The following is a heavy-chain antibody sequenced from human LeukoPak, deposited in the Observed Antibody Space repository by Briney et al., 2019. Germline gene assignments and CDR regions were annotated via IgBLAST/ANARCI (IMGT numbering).Heavy chain of an antibody. V-gene: IGHV3-33*01. J-gene: IGHJ3*01. CDR3: ARDSAADDNDFDV. CDR2: IWSHGNRK. CDR1: GFSFSSYG. D-gene: IGHD6-25*01. Sequence: PGGSLRLSCIPSGFSFSSYGMHWVRQALGKGLEWVAVIWSHGNRKHHSDSVEGRFAISRDNSKNILYLQMNNLRAEDTALYYCARDSAADDNDFDVWGQGTMVTVSS.